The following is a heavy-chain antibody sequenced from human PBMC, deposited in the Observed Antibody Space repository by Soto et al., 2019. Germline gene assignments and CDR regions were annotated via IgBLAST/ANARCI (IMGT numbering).Heavy chain of an antibody. CDR3: ARERTPYNWFDP. J-gene: IGHJ5*02. CDR1: GXSFSSNNTT. Sequence: XTLSLPCGISGXSFSSNNTTWDWIRQSPSRGLEWLGRTYYRSRWYQDYADYVKGRITISADTAKNQFSLQLKSFIPGDTAVYYCARERTPYNWFDPWGQGTLGTVSS. CDR2: TYYRSRWYQ. V-gene: IGHV6-1*01.